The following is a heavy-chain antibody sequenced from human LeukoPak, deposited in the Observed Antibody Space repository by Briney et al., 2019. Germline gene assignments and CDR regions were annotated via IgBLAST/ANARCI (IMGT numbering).Heavy chain of an antibody. Sequence: ASVKVSFKASGYTFTGYYMHWVRQAPGQGLEWMGWINPNSGGTNYAQKFQGRVTMTRNTSISTAYMELSSLRSEDTAVYYCARGPDTANLDYWGQGTLVTVSS. D-gene: IGHD5-18*01. CDR3: ARGPDTANLDY. V-gene: IGHV1-2*02. CDR1: GYTFTGYY. J-gene: IGHJ4*02. CDR2: INPNSGGT.